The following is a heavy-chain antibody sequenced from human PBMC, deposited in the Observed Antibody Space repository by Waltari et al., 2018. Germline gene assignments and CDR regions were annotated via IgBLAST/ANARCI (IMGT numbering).Heavy chain of an antibody. D-gene: IGHD2-15*01. Sequence: QVQLQESGPGLVKPSETLSLTCTVSGGSVSTYYWSWIRQPPGKGLEWIGYIYYSGSANYNPSLKRRLTISLDTSKNQFSLKLSSVTAADTAVYYCARGQYCSGGSCYPYYYYGMDVWGQGTTVTVSS. J-gene: IGHJ6*02. CDR2: IYYSGSA. CDR1: GGSVSTYY. V-gene: IGHV4-59*02. CDR3: ARGQYCSGGSCYPYYYYGMDV.